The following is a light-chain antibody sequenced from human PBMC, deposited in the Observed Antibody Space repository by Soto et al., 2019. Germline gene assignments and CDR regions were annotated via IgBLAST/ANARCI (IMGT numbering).Light chain of an antibody. CDR2: GAP. CDR3: HLYASSPWT. V-gene: IGKV3-20*01. Sequence: EIVLTQSPGTLSLSPGERATLSCRASQSVSSSYLAWYQQKPGQAPRLLIYGAPSRATGIPDWFSGSGSGTYFSLTIGRLEPEGFAVYYSHLYASSPWTFGQGPKGEI. CDR1: QSVSSSY. J-gene: IGKJ1*01.